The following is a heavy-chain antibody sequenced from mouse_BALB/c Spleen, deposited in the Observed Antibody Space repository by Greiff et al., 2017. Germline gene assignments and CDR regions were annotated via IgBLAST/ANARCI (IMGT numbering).Heavy chain of an antibody. V-gene: IGHV1-84*02. Sequence: QVQLQQSGPELVKPGASVKLSCKASGFTFTDYYISWVQQKPGQGLEWIGWLYPGSGYTKYTEKFKGKATLTVDTSSSTAYMQLSSLTTEDTAVYCCAREGNYDDDGGGQGTSVTVSA. D-gene: IGHD2-4*01. J-gene: IGHJ4*01. CDR3: AREGNYDDDG. CDR1: GFTFTDYY. CDR2: LYPGSGYT.